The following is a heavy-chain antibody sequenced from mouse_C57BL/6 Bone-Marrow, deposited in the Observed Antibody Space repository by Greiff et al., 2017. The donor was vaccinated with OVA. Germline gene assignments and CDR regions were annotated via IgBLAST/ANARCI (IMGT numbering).Heavy chain of an antibody. CDR1: GYSITSGYY. J-gene: IGHJ2*01. V-gene: IGHV3-6*01. Sequence: ESGPGLVKPSQSLSLTCSVTGYSITSGYYWNWIRQFPGNKLEWMGYISYDGSNNYNPSLKNRISITRDTSKNQFFLKLNSVTTEDTATYYCARVGLRRYFDYWGQGTTLTVSS. D-gene: IGHD2-2*01. CDR2: ISYDGSN. CDR3: ARVGLRRYFDY.